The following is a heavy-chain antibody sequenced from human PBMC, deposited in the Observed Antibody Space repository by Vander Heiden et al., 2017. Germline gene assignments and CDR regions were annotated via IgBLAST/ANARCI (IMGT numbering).Heavy chain of an antibody. CDR3: QATFDD. V-gene: IGHV3-15*01. CDR2: IKSTSVGGTT. Sequence: EVLVVESGGGLVKHGGSLRLSGSGSTFNFKNAWVSLVGQAPGKGLEWVGRIKSTSVGGTTDYAAPVQGRFTISRDDSKNTVYLQMNNLKTDDTGVYYCQATFDDWGQGTLVTVSS. J-gene: IGHJ4*02. CDR1: TFNFKNAW.